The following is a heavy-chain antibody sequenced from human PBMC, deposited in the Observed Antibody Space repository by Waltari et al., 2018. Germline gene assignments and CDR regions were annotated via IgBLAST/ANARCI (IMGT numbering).Heavy chain of an antibody. Sequence: QVQLVESGGGVVQPGRSLRLSCEASGFTFSTYGMHWVRQAPGKGLEWVAVISYEGSNKYYADSVKGRFTISRDNSKNTLYLQMHSLRAEVTAVYYCAKDLLVNSPEGFWGQGALVTVSS. V-gene: IGHV3-30*18. CDR3: AKDLLVNSPEGF. CDR2: ISYEGSNK. D-gene: IGHD3-3*02. J-gene: IGHJ4*02. CDR1: GFTFSTYG.